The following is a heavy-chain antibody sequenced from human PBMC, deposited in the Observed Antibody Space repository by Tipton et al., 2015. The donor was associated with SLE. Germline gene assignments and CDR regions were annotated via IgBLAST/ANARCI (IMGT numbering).Heavy chain of an antibody. CDR3: ARERSSTPYYYYYMDD. J-gene: IGHJ6*03. CDR2: IYYSGST. D-gene: IGHD2-2*01. Sequence: TLSLTCTVSGGSISSYYWSWIRQPPGKGLEWIGYIYYSGSTNYNPSLKSRVTISVDTSKNQFSLKLSSVTAADTAVYYCARERSSTPYYYYYMDDWGKGTTVTVSS. CDR1: GGSISSYY. V-gene: IGHV4-59*01.